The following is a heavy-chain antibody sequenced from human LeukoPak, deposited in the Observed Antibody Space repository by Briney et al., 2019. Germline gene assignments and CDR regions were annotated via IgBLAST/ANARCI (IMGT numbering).Heavy chain of an antibody. J-gene: IGHJ4*02. CDR2: ISGSSGGT. CDR1: GFTFSSYV. Sequence: GRSLRLSCAASGFTFSSYVMSWVRQAPGKGQEWVSAISGSSGGTFYADSVKGRFTISRDNSKNTLYLQTNSLRAEDTAVYYCARRGAAGTYYFDYWGQGTLVTVSS. D-gene: IGHD6-13*01. V-gene: IGHV3-23*01. CDR3: ARRGAAGTYYFDY.